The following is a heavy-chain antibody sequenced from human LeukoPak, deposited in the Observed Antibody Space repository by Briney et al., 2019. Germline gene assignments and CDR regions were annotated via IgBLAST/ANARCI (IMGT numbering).Heavy chain of an antibody. D-gene: IGHD5-18*01. CDR3: AKDTAMVPEYYFDY. CDR2: ISGSGGST. J-gene: IGHJ4*02. CDR1: GFTFSSYA. V-gene: IGHV3-23*01. Sequence: GGSLRLSCAASGFTFSSYAMSWVRQAPGKGLEWVSAISGSGGSTYYADSVRGRFTISRDNSKNTLYLQMNSLRAEDTAVYYCAKDTAMVPEYYFDYWGQGTLVTVSS.